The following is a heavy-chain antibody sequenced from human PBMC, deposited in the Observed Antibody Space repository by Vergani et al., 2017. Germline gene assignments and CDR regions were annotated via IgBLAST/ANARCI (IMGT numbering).Heavy chain of an antibody. Sequence: QVRLVQSGAEVKKPGASVKVSCKASGYTFTSYGISWVRQAPGQGLEWMGRIIPILGIANYAQKFQGRVTITADKSTSTAYMELSSLRSEDTAVYYCARGKSGPFQNACDIWGQGTMVTVSS. CDR1: GYTFTSYG. V-gene: IGHV1-69*04. D-gene: IGHD3-3*01. J-gene: IGHJ3*02. CDR3: ARGKSGPFQNACDI. CDR2: IIPILGIA.